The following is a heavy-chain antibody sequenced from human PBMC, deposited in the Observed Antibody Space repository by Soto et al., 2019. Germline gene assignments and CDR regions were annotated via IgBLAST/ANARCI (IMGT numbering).Heavy chain of an antibody. CDR3: ARGSSLRGFIYYHYRMDV. CDR2: INPNSGGT. CDR1: GYTFTGYY. V-gene: IGHV1-2*04. J-gene: IGHJ6*02. Sequence: ASVKVSCKASGYTFTGYYMHWVRQAPGQGLEWMGWINPNSGGTNYAQKFQGWVTMTRDTSISTAYMELSRLRSDDTAVYYCARGSSLRGFIYYHYRMDVWGQGTTVTVSS. D-gene: IGHD6-13*01.